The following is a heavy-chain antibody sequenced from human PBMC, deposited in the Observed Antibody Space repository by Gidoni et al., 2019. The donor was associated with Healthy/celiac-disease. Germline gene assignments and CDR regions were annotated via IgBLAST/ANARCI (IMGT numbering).Heavy chain of an antibody. D-gene: IGHD6-19*01. V-gene: IGHV4-39*01. Sequence: QLQLQESGPGLVKPSETLSLTCTVSGGSISSSSYYWGWIRQPPGKGLEWIGSINYSGSTYYNPSLKSRVTISVDTSKNQFSLKLSSVTAADTAVYYCARLPVAGTREFDYWGQGTLVTVSS. CDR1: GGSISSSSYY. CDR3: ARLPVAGTREFDY. CDR2: INYSGST. J-gene: IGHJ4*02.